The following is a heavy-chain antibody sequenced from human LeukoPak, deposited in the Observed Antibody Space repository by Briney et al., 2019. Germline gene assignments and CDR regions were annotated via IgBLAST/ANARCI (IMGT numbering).Heavy chain of an antibody. Sequence: PSETLSLTCAVYGGSFSGYYWSWIRQPPGKGLEWIGEINHSGSTNYNPSLKSRVTISVDTSKNQFSLKLGSVTVADTAVYYCARVSNGDYAYWGQGTLVTVSS. CDR3: ARVSNGDYAY. D-gene: IGHD4-17*01. CDR1: GGSFSGYY. V-gene: IGHV4-34*01. J-gene: IGHJ4*02. CDR2: INHSGST.